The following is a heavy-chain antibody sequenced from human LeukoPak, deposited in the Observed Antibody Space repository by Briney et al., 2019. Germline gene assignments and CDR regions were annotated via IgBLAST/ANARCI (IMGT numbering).Heavy chain of an antibody. CDR2: LSNAGTYT. CDR1: ELNFKTHA. V-gene: IGHV3-30*04. D-gene: IGHD2-21*01. Sequence: GGSLRLSCVVSELNFKTHAMHWVRQAPGKGLEWVALLSNAGTYTSYADSVKGRFTISRDNSRNTLYLQMNGLRTEDTAIYYCAREYCGGECYSGFDYWGQGTLVTVSS. CDR3: AREYCGGECYSGFDY. J-gene: IGHJ4*02.